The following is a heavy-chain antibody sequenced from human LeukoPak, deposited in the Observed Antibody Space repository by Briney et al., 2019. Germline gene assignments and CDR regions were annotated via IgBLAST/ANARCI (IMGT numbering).Heavy chain of an antibody. CDR3: ARGEGYCSGGSCYPMATITDCFDP. J-gene: IGHJ5*02. CDR1: GGSFSGYY. V-gene: IGHV4-34*01. D-gene: IGHD2-15*01. CDR2: INHSGST. Sequence: PSETLSLTCAVSGGSFSGYYWSWIRQPPGKGLEWIGEINHSGSTNYNPSLKSRVTISVDTSKNQFSLRLSSVTAADTAVYYCARGEGYCSGGSCYPMATITDCFDPWGQGTLVTVSS.